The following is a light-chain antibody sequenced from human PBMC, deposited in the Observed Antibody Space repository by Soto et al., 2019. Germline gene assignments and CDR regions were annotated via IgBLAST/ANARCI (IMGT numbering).Light chain of an antibody. V-gene: IGKV3-11*01. CDR3: QQRSSWYS. Sequence: EIVLTQSPATLSLSPGEGGTLSCRASRSVSNYVAWYQQKPGQAPRVLIYDASKRAAGVSARFSGSGSGTDFTLTISNLEPEDVAVYYCQQRSSWYSFGQGTKLEIK. J-gene: IGKJ2*01. CDR1: RSVSNY. CDR2: DAS.